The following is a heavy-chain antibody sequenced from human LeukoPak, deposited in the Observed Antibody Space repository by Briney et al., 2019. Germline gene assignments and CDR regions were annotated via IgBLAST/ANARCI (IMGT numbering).Heavy chain of an antibody. Sequence: ASVKVSCKASGYTFTSYGISWVRQAPRQGLEWMGWISAYNGNTNYAQKLQGRVTMTTDTSTSTAYMELRSLRSDDTAVYYCAREPYSSGWYYFDYWGQGPLVTVSS. D-gene: IGHD6-19*01. CDR1: GYTFTSYG. V-gene: IGHV1-18*04. J-gene: IGHJ4*02. CDR3: AREPYSSGWYYFDY. CDR2: ISAYNGNT.